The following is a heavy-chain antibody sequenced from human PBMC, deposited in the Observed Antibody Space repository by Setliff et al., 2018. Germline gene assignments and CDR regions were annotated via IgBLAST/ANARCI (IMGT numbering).Heavy chain of an antibody. Sequence: PSETLSLTCTVSGGSTSPYFWSWIRQSPGKGLEWIGYIYHNGNTNFNPSLKTRVTMSVDTSKNQFALNLRSVTAADSAVYYCARDRTAYSYGLDVWGQGTTVTISS. CDR2: IYHNGNT. CDR1: GGSTSPYF. D-gene: IGHD5-18*01. CDR3: ARDRTAYSYGLDV. J-gene: IGHJ6*02. V-gene: IGHV4-59*01.